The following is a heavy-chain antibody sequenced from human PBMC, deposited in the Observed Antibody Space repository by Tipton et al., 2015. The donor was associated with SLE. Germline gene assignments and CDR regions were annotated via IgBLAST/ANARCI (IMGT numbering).Heavy chain of an antibody. CDR1: GYTFTSYG. CDR2: MNPNSGNT. Sequence: QSGPEVKKPGASVKVSCKASGYTFTSYGISWVRQAPGQGLEWMGWMNPNSGNTGYAQKFQGRVTMTRNTSISTAYMELSSLRSEDTAVYYCATRLIYSSGWYNFDYWGQGTLVTVSS. V-gene: IGHV1-8*02. D-gene: IGHD6-19*01. J-gene: IGHJ4*02. CDR3: ATRLIYSSGWYNFDY.